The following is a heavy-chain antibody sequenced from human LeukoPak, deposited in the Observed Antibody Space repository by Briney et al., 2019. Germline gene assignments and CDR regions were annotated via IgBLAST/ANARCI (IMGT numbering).Heavy chain of an antibody. Sequence: ASVKVSCKASGYTFTSYGISWVRHAPGQGLEWMGWISAYNGNTNYAQKLQGRVTMTTDTSTSTAYMELRSLRSDDTAVYYCARVYSSSWYGWFDPWGQGTLVTVSS. CDR2: ISAYNGNT. CDR1: GYTFTSYG. V-gene: IGHV1-18*01. D-gene: IGHD6-13*01. J-gene: IGHJ5*02. CDR3: ARVYSSSWYGWFDP.